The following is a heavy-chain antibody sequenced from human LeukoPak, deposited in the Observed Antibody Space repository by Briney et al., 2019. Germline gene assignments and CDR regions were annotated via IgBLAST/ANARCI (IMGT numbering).Heavy chain of an antibody. Sequence: ASVKVSCKASGYTFTSYYMHWVRQAPGQGLEWMGLINPSGSSTSYAQEFQGRLSLTRDMSTSTDYMELSSLRSEDTAVYYCARDNSVGDTAWWFDPWGQGTLVTVSS. CDR2: INPSGSST. J-gene: IGHJ5*02. D-gene: IGHD1-26*01. V-gene: IGHV1-46*01. CDR1: GYTFTSYY. CDR3: ARDNSVGDTAWWFDP.